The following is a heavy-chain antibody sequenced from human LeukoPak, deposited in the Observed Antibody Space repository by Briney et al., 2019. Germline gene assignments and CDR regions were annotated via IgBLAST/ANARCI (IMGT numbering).Heavy chain of an antibody. CDR1: GFTFSSYG. J-gene: IGHJ4*02. Sequence: GGSLGPSFEAPGFTFSSYGIHWVRQAPGKGLKGWEVIGYDGSNKYYADSVKGRFTISRDNSKNTLYLQMNSLRAEDTAVYYCARDNMVRGVIIAGTDYWGQGTLVTVSS. D-gene: IGHD3-10*01. CDR2: IGYDGSNK. CDR3: ARDNMVRGVIIAGTDY. V-gene: IGHV3-33*01.